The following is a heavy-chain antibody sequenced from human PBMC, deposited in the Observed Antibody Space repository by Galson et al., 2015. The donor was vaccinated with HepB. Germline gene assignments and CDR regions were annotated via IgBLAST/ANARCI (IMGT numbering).Heavy chain of an antibody. V-gene: IGHV5-51*01. J-gene: IGHJ4*02. Sequence: QSGAEVKKPGESLKISCKGSGYSFTSYWIGWVRQMPGKGLEWMGIIYPGDSDTRYSPSFQGQVTTSADKSISTAYLQWSSLKASDTAIYYCAIRPRYCSGGSCYFYWGQGTLVTVSS. CDR2: IYPGDSDT. CDR1: GYSFTSYW. D-gene: IGHD2-15*01. CDR3: AIRPRYCSGGSCYFY.